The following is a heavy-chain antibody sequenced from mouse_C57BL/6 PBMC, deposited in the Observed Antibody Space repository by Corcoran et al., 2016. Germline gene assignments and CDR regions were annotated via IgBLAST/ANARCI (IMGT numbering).Heavy chain of an antibody. V-gene: IGHV1-80*01. Sequence: QVQLQQSGAELVKPGASVKISCKASGYAFSSYWMNWVKQRPGKGLEWIGQIYPGDGDTNNNGKFKGKATLTADKSSSTAYMQLSSLTSEDSAVYFCARSGTGTDYAMDYWGQGTSVTVSS. J-gene: IGHJ4*01. CDR2: IYPGDGDT. D-gene: IGHD4-1*01. CDR3: ARSGTGTDYAMDY. CDR1: GYAFSSYW.